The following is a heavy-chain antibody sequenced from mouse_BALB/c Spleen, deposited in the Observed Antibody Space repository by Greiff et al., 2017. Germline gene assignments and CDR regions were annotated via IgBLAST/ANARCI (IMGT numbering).Heavy chain of an antibody. V-gene: IGHV3-2*02. CDR2: ISYSGST. CDR3: ARGDGYFSAWFAD. Sequence: VQLKESGPGLVKPSQSLSLTCTVTGYSITSDYAWNWIRQFPGNKLEWMGYISYSGSTSYNPSLKSRISITRDTSKNQFFLQLNSVTTEDTATYYCARGDGYFSAWFADWGQGTLVTVSA. J-gene: IGHJ3*01. CDR1: GYSITSDYA. D-gene: IGHD2-3*01.